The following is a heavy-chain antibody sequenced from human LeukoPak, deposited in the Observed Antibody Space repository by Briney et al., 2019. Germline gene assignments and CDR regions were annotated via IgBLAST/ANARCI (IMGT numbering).Heavy chain of an antibody. CDR2: IYYSGNT. CDR3: ARHTLAPTGRYFDY. V-gene: IGHV4-39*01. J-gene: IGHJ4*02. D-gene: IGHD1-14*01. CDR1: GGSISSSSYC. Sequence: SETLSLTCTVSGGSISSSSYCWGWIRQPPGKGLEWIGSIYYSGNTYHNPSLKSRVTISVDTSKNQFSLKLSSVTAADTAVYYCARHTLAPTGRYFDYWGQGTLVTVSS.